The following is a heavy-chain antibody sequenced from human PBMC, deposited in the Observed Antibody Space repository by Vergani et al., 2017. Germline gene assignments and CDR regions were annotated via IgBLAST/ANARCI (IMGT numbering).Heavy chain of an antibody. CDR2: INPNSGGT. D-gene: IGHD4-17*01. Sequence: QVQLVQSGAEVKKPGASVKVSCKASGYTFTGYYMHWVRQAPGQGLEWMGWINPNSGGTNYAQEFQGRVTMTRDTSISTAYMELSRLRSDDTAVYYCARATVTQRTENFDYWGQGTLVTVSS. CDR1: GYTFTGYY. J-gene: IGHJ4*02. CDR3: ARATVTQRTENFDY. V-gene: IGHV1-2*02.